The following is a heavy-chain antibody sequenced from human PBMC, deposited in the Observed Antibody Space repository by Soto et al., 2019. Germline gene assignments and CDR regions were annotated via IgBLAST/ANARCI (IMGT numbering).Heavy chain of an antibody. Sequence: QVPLLQSVAEVKKPGSSVKVSCKASGGTFSSYAISWVRQAPGPVLEWLGVIIPIFGTANYAQKLQGRVTITADESTSTAYMELSSLRSEYTAVYYCARPMATVTMYSSAFDILGQGTMVTVSS. D-gene: IGHD4-17*01. CDR2: IIPIFGTA. J-gene: IGHJ3*02. V-gene: IGHV1-69*01. CDR1: GGTFSSYA. CDR3: ARPMATVTMYSSAFDI.